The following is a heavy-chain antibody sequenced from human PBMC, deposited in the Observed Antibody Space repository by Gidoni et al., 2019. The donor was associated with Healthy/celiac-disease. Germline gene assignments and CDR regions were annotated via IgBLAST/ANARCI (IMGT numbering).Heavy chain of an antibody. D-gene: IGHD6-6*01. CDR1: GGSISSGSYY. CDR2: IYTSGST. J-gene: IGHJ6*02. CDR3: ARADSSSFYYYYYGMDV. Sequence: QVQLQESGPGLVKPSQTLSLTCTVSGGSISSGSYYWSWIRQPAGKGLEWIGRIYTSGSTNYNPSLKSRVTISVDTSENQFSLKLSSVTAADTAVYYCARADSSSFYYYYYGMDVWGQGTTVTVSS. V-gene: IGHV4-61*02.